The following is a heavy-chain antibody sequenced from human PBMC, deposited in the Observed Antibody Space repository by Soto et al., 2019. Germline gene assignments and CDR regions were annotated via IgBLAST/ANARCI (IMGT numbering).Heavy chain of an antibody. CDR3: ASGIDP. CDR2: IKPDGSET. V-gene: IGHV3-7*05. Sequence: EAQLVESGGDLVQPGGSLRLSCAASGFMFSDSWMNWVRQAPGKGLEWVANIKPDGSETAYVDSGKGRFTISRDNAKKFLYLQMTSLSVDDTAVYYCASGIDPWGQGTLVTVSS. CDR1: GFMFSDSW. J-gene: IGHJ5*02.